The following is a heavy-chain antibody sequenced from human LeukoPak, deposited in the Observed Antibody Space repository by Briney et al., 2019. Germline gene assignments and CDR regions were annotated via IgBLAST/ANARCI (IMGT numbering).Heavy chain of an antibody. D-gene: IGHD6-19*01. J-gene: IGHJ4*02. Sequence: PSETLSLTCAVYGGSFSGHYWRWIRQPPGKGLEWIGEINQSGSTNYNPSLKSRVTISVDTSKNQFSLKLSSVTAADTAVYYCARCIAVAAPFDYWGQGTLVTVSS. CDR1: GGSFSGHY. CDR2: INQSGST. CDR3: ARCIAVAAPFDY. V-gene: IGHV4-34*01.